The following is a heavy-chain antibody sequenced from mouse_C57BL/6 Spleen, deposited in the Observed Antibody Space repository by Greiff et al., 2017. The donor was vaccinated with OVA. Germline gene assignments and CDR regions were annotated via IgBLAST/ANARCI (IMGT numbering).Heavy chain of an antibody. V-gene: IGHV5-2*01. CDR1: EYEFTSHD. J-gene: IGHJ1*03. Sequence: VQLKESGGGLVKPGESLKLSCESYEYEFTSHDMSWVRQTPEKRLELVAAINSGGGSTYYPDTLESRFIFSRDNTKKTLYLQMSSLRSEDTALYYCARHKGYFDVWGTGTTVTVSS. CDR2: INSGGGST. CDR3: ARHKGYFDV.